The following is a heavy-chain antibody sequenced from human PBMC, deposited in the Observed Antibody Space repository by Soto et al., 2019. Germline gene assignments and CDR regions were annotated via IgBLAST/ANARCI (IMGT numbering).Heavy chain of an antibody. CDR3: VRDLYRSATMPCLDH. CDR1: GFTFINYA. D-gene: IGHD1-1*01. J-gene: IGHJ4*02. CDR2: ISDTGGDS. V-gene: IGHV3-23*01. Sequence: GGSLRLSCEASGFTFINYAMRWVRQSPGKGLEWVSSISDTGGDSYYADSMDGRFTVSRDNSKNTLYLQINSLRAEDTAIYYCVRDLYRSATMPCLDHWDQGALVTVSS.